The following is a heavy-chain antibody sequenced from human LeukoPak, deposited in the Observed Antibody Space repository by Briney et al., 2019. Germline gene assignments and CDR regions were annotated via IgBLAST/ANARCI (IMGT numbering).Heavy chain of an antibody. J-gene: IGHJ4*02. V-gene: IGHV3-30*18. CDR3: AKREWELPDY. CDR1: GFTFSSYG. CDR2: ISYDGSNK. Sequence: PGRSPRLSCAASGFTFSSYGMHWVRQAPGKGLEWVAVISYDGSNKYCADSVKGRFTISRDNSKNTLYLQMNSLRAEDTAVYYCAKREWELPDYWGQGTLVTVSS. D-gene: IGHD1-26*01.